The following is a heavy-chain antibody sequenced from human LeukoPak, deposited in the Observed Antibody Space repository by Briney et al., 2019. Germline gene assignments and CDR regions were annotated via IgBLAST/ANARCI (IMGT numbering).Heavy chain of an antibody. V-gene: IGHV4-30-4*08. J-gene: IGHJ4*02. CDR1: GGSISSGDYY. Sequence: SETLSLTCTVSGGSISSGDYYWSWIRQPPGKGLEWIGYIYYSGSTYYNPSLKSRVTISVDTSKNQFSLKLSSVTAADTAVYYCARDLGYCSSTSCSSVCFDYWGQGTLVTVSS. CDR2: IYYSGST. CDR3: ARDLGYCSSTSCSSVCFDY. D-gene: IGHD2-2*01.